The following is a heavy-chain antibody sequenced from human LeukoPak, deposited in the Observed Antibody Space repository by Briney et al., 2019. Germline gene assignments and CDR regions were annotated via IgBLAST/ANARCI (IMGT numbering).Heavy chain of an antibody. CDR2: ISPDGSAK. J-gene: IGHJ4*01. CDR3: SGRDSSRKPWAY. CDR1: GFTFNNFW. Sequence: PGGSLRLSCAASGFTFNNFWMNWVRQAPGRGLEWMANISPDGSAKFSVDSVKGRFTISRDNAKNSVYLQMNSLTTEDTAVYYCSGRDSSRKPWAYWGHGSLVRVSS. V-gene: IGHV3-7*01. D-gene: IGHD2-2*01.